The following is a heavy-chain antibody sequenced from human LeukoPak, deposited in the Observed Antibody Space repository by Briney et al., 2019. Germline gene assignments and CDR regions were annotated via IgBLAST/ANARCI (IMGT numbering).Heavy chain of an antibody. V-gene: IGHV4-59*11. J-gene: IGHJ3*02. D-gene: IGHD3-9*01. CDR3: ARDPDYDVLAAFDI. Sequence: PSETLSLTCTVSGGPLSTHYWNWIRQSPGKGLEWIGDIHSSGKIRYSPSLESRVTMSLDTSKNQFSLKLSSVTAAVTALYYCARDPDYDVLAAFDIWGQGTLVTVSS. CDR2: IHSSGKI. CDR1: GGPLSTHY.